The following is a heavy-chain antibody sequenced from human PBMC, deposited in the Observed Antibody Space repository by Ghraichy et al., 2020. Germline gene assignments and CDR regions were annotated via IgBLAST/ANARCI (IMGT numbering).Heavy chain of an antibody. V-gene: IGHV3-23*01. CDR3: AKLSLDYGDLPYYFDY. J-gene: IGHJ4*02. D-gene: IGHD4-17*01. Sequence: GGSLRLSCAASGFTFSSYAMSWVRQAPGRGLEWVSAISGSGGNTYYADSVKGRFTISRDNSKNTLYLQMNSLRAEDTAVYYCAKLSLDYGDLPYYFDYWGPGTLVTVSS. CDR1: GFTFSSYA. CDR2: ISGSGGNT.